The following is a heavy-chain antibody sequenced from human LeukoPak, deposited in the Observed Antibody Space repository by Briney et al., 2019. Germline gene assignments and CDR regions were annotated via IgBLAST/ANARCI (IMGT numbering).Heavy chain of an antibody. V-gene: IGHV1-2*02. J-gene: IGHJ4*02. D-gene: IGHD3-10*01. CDR2: INPNSGGT. CDR3: ARVWFGELLWYSDY. CDR1: GYTFTCYY. Sequence: ASVKVSCKASGYTFTCYYMHWVRQAPGQGLEWMGWINPNSGGTNYLQKFQGRVTITRDRPISTAYMELSRLRSDDTAVYYCARVWFGELLWYSDYWGQGTLVTVSS.